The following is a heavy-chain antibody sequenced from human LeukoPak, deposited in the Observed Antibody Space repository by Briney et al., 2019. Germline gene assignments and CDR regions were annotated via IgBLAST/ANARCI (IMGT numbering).Heavy chain of an antibody. D-gene: IGHD2-15*01. CDR1: GGSISGYR. CDR2: IFYSGGT. J-gene: IGHJ3*02. V-gene: IGHV4-59*08. Sequence: SETLSLTCTVSGGSISGYRWSWIRQPPGKGLEWIGYIFYSGGTNYNPSLKSRVTISVDTSKNHFSLKLSSVTAADTAVYYCARHHYGSGGDAFDIWGQGTMVTVSS. CDR3: ARHHYGSGGDAFDI.